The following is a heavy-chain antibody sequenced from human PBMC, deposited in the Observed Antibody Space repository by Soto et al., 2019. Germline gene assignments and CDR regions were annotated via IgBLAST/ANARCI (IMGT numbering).Heavy chain of an antibody. CDR1: GGSISSSSYY. Sequence: SETLSLTCTVSGGSISSSSYYWGWIRQPPGKGLEWIGSIYYSGSTYYNPSLKSRVTISVDTSKNQFSLKLSSVTAADTAVYYCARNNVDTEIDYWGQGTLVNVSS. CDR3: ARNNVDTEIDY. J-gene: IGHJ4*02. V-gene: IGHV4-39*01. D-gene: IGHD5-18*01. CDR2: IYYSGST.